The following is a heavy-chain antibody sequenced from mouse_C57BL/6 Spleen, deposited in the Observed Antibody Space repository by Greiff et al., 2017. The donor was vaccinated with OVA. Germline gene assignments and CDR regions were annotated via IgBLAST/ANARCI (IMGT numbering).Heavy chain of an antibody. D-gene: IGHD4-1*01. J-gene: IGHJ4*01. Sequence: EVHLVESGGGLVKPGGSLKHSCAASGFTFSDYGMHWVRQAPEKGLEWVAYISSGSSTIYYADTVKGRFTISRDNAKNTLFLQMTSLRSEDTAMYYCARTGTRAMDYWGQGTSVTVSS. CDR1: GFTFSDYG. CDR2: ISSGSSTI. V-gene: IGHV5-17*01. CDR3: ARTGTRAMDY.